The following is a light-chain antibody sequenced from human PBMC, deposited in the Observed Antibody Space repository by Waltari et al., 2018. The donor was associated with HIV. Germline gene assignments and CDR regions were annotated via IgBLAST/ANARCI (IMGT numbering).Light chain of an antibody. CDR3: LCSYRGARV. CDR2: YTN. V-gene: IGLV7-46*01. J-gene: IGLJ2*01. Sequence: AVVTQEPSLTVSPGGTVTLTCGSSTGAVTSGHYPYWSPQKPGQAPRKLIFYTNNKHSWTPSRLCGSLLGGKAALTLSGAQPGDEAGYYWLCSYRGARVFGGGTKLTVL. CDR1: TGAVTSGHY.